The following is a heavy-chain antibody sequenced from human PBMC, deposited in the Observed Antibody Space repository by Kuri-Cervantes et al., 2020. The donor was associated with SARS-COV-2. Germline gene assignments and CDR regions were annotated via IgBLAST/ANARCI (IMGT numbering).Heavy chain of an antibody. D-gene: IGHD4-17*01. J-gene: IGHJ5*02. CDR2: IYYSGST. CDR1: GGSISSYY. CDR3: ARELGLTTVNWFDP. Sequence: SETLSLTCTVSGGSISSYYWSWIRQPPGKGLEWIGYIYYSGSTNYNPSLKSRVTISVDTSKNQFSLKLSSVTAADTAVYYCARELGLTTVNWFDPWSQGTLVTVSS. V-gene: IGHV4-59*01.